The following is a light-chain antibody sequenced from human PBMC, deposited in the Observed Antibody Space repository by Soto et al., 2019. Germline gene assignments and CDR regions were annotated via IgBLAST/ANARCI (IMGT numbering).Light chain of an antibody. Sequence: EVVMTQSPATLTVSPGERATLSCRASQSLTRNLAWYQQKPGQAPRLLIYGASTRAAGIPARFSGSGSGTEFTLTISSLQSEDYAVYYCHQYNNRPPTFGGGTKVEIK. J-gene: IGKJ4*01. V-gene: IGKV3-15*01. CDR2: GAS. CDR3: HQYNNRPPT. CDR1: QSLTRN.